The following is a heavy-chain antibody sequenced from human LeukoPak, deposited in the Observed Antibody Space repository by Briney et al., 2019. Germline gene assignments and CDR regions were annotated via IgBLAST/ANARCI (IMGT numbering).Heavy chain of an antibody. J-gene: IGHJ4*02. CDR1: GGSFSTYY. CDR3: ARDAKYYYGSRTYFFFEY. Sequence: SETLSLTCTVSGGSFSTYYWSWIRQPAGKGLEWIGHIYTSGATNYNPSLKSRVTMSIDTSKNQFSLKLSSVTAADTAVYYFARDAKYYYGSRTYFFFEYWGQGTLLTVSS. CDR2: IYTSGAT. V-gene: IGHV4-4*07. D-gene: IGHD3-10*01.